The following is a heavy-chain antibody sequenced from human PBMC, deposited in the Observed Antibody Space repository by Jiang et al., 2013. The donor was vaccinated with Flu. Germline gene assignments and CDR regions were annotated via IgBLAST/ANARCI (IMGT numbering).Heavy chain of an antibody. D-gene: IGHD2-2*01. J-gene: IGHJ4*02. V-gene: IGHV3-66*01. CDR2: IYYGGTI. CDR1: GFTFSNAW. Sequence: VQLVESGGGLVKPGGSLRLSCAASGFTFSNAWMSWVRQAPGKGLEWVSVIYYGGTIYYAASVKGRFTISRDNSKSTLFLQMNSLRAEDTAVYYCARGASEARRSFDSWGLGTLVTVSS. CDR3: ARGASEARRSFDS.